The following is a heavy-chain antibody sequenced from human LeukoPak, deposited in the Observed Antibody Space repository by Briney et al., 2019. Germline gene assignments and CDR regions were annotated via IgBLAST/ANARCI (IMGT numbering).Heavy chain of an antibody. V-gene: IGHV3-74*01. CDR1: GFTFSSYW. CDR3: ARGVPRTRDAFDI. CDR2: INTDGSST. Sequence: QPGGSLRLSCAASGFTFSSYWMHWVRQAPGKGLVWVSRINTDGSSTSYADSVKGRFTISRDNAKNSLYLQMNSLRAEDTALYHCARGVPRTRDAFDIWGQGTMVTVSS. J-gene: IGHJ3*02.